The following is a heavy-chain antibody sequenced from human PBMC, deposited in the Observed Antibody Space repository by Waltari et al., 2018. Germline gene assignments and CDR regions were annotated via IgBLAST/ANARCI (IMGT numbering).Heavy chain of an antibody. CDR3: ARQPLKLVTYNYFDL. Sequence: QLQLHQSGTGLVKPSETLSLTCIVSGGSITSRDYFWGWLRQPPGKPPEWIGSFTSPGGPPFDPSVEGRVALSLAASKNQLSLTLAAVTVADTGVDYCARQPLKLVTYNYFDLWGPGTLVTVSS. V-gene: IGHV4-39*01. CDR2: FTSPGGP. CDR1: GGSITSRDYF. D-gene: IGHD2-21*02. J-gene: IGHJ2*01.